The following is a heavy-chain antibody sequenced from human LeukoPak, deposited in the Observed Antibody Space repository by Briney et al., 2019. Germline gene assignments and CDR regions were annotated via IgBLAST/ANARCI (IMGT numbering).Heavy chain of an antibody. CDR1: GGSISSGGYY. CDR2: IYYSGST. J-gene: IGHJ4*02. CDR3: ASSYYDSSGYYFDY. Sequence: SQTLSLTCTVSGGSISSGGYYWSWIRQHPGKGLEWIGHIYYSGSTYYNPSLKSRVTISVDTSKNQFSLKLSSVTAADTAVYYCASSYYDSSGYYFDYWGQGTLVTVSS. V-gene: IGHV4-31*03. D-gene: IGHD3-22*01.